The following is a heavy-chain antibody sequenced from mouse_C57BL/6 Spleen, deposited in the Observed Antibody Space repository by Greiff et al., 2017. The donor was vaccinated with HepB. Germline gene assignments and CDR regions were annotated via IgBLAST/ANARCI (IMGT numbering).Heavy chain of an antibody. CDR2: INPGSGGT. D-gene: IGHD1-1*01. J-gene: IGHJ2*01. CDR1: GYAFTNYL. V-gene: IGHV1-54*01. Sequence: QVQLQQSGAELVRPGTSVKVSCKASGYAFTNYLIEWVKQRPGQGLEWIGVINPGSGGTNYNEKFKGKATLTADKSSSNAYMQLSSLTSEDSAVYFCASHYYGSSPFDYWGQGTTLTVSS. CDR3: ASHYYGSSPFDY.